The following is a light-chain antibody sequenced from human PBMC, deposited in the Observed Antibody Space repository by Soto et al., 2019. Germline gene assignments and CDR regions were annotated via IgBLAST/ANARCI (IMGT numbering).Light chain of an antibody. CDR3: QQYGSYSGYT. V-gene: IGKV1-12*01. CDR1: QDISSR. J-gene: IGKJ2*01. CDR2: DAS. Sequence: DIQMTQSPSAVSASVGDRVTITCRASQDISSRLAWYQQKAGKAPKLLISDASRLQSGVPSRFSGSGSETDFSLTISSLQPEDFATYYCQQYGSYSGYTFGQGTKVE.